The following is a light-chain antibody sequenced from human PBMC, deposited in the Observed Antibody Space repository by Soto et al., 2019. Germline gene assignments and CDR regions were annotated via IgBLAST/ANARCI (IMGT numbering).Light chain of an antibody. Sequence: IQMTQSPSSRSASLGDRVTITCRASQSISSYLNWYQQKPGKAPKLLIYAASSLQSGVPSRFSGSGSGTDCTLTISSLKTEDCATYYCQQSYSTLGTFCQGTKVDIK. CDR2: AAS. CDR3: QQSYSTLGT. J-gene: IGKJ1*01. V-gene: IGKV1-39*01. CDR1: QSISSY.